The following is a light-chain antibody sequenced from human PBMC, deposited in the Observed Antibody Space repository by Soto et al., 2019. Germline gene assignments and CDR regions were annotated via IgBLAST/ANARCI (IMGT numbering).Light chain of an antibody. CDR3: KQYYSTPIT. CDR2: WAS. Sequence: VLTRTPSSLGLSIGGMATVKCISILSVFYSSKNKNYLGWYQQIPGQPPELLISWASTRESGVPDRFSGSGSGTDFTRTISSLQAEDVAVYYCKQYYSTPITFGGGTKV. CDR1: LSVFYSSKNKNY. J-gene: IGKJ4*01. V-gene: IGKV4-1*01.